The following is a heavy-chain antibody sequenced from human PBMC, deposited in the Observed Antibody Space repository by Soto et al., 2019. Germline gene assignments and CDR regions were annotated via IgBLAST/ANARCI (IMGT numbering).Heavy chain of an antibody. CDR3: AKVPSLAVAGYIDF. V-gene: IGHV3-23*01. D-gene: IGHD6-19*01. J-gene: IGHJ4*02. CDR1: GFTFSSYA. CDR2: ISGSGGST. Sequence: LRLSCAASGFTFSSYAMSWVRQAPGKGLEWVSAISGSGGSTYYADSVKGRFTISRDNSKNTLYLQMNSLRAEDTAVYYCAKVPSLAVAGYIDFCGQGTLVTVSS.